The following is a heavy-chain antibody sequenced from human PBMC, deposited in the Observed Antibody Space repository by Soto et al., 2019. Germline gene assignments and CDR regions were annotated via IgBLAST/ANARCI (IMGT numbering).Heavy chain of an antibody. Sequence: QVQLVESGGGVVQPGRSLRLSCAASGFTFSSYGMHWVRQAPGKGLEWVAVISYDGSNKYYADSVKGRFTISRDNSKNTLYLQMNSLRAEDTAVYYCAKVGIDDFWSGYYYYYYYYYMDVWGKGTTVTVSS. D-gene: IGHD3-3*01. CDR3: AKVGIDDFWSGYYYYYYYYYMDV. V-gene: IGHV3-30*18. CDR1: GFTFSSYG. J-gene: IGHJ6*03. CDR2: ISYDGSNK.